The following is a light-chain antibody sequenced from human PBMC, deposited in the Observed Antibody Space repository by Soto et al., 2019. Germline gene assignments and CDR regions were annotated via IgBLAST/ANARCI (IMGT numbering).Light chain of an antibody. CDR3: QQYNNRPRT. CDR1: QDIRTE. CDR2: AAS. J-gene: IGKJ1*01. Sequence: AIQMTQSPSSLSASVGDRVTITSRASQDIRTELGWYQQKPGKAPKVLIYAASSLQTGVPSSFSGSGSGTEFTLTISSLQSEDFAVYYCQQYNNRPRTFGQGTKVDIK. V-gene: IGKV1-6*01.